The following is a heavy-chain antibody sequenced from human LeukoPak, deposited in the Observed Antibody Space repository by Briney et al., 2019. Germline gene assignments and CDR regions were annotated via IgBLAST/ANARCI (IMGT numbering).Heavy chain of an antibody. J-gene: IGHJ6*02. Sequence: GGSLRLSCAASGSTFSSYWMSWVRQAPGKGLEWAANIKQDGSEKYYVDSVKGRFTISRDNAKNSLYLQMNSLRAEDTAVYYCARVDTAMVGYYYYYGMDVWGQGTTVTVSS. V-gene: IGHV3-7*01. D-gene: IGHD5-18*01. CDR2: IKQDGSEK. CDR1: GSTFSSYW. CDR3: ARVDTAMVGYYYYYGMDV.